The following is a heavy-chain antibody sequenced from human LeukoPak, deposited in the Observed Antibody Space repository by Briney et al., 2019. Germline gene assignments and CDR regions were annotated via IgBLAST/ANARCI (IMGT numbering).Heavy chain of an antibody. D-gene: IGHD3-22*01. CDR3: ASLDYDSSGSKGQD. CDR2: IYYSGST. V-gene: IGHV4-39*01. J-gene: IGHJ4*02. Sequence: SETLSLTCTVSGGSISSSSYYWGWIRQPPGKGLEWIGSIYYSGSTYYNPSLKSRVTISVGTSKNQFSLKLSSVTAADTAVYYCASLDYDSSGSKGQDWGQGTLVTVSS. CDR1: GGSISSSSYY.